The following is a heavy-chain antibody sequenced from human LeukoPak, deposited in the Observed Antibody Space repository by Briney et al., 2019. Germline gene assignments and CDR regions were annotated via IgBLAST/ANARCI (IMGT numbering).Heavy chain of an antibody. CDR1: GYTFTSYA. CDR2: INAGNGNT. Sequence: ASVKVSCKASGYTFTSYAMHWVRQAPGQRLEWMGWINAGNGNTKYSQEFQGRVTITRDTSACTAYMELSSLRSEDMAVYYCARAPNYDSSGYYYGPGNAFDIWGQGTMVTVSS. V-gene: IGHV1-3*03. D-gene: IGHD3-22*01. CDR3: ARAPNYDSSGYYYGPGNAFDI. J-gene: IGHJ3*02.